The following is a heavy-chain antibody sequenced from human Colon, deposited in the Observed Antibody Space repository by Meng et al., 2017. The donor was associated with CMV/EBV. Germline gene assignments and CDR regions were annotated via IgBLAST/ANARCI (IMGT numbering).Heavy chain of an antibody. CDR3: ARGPDFWSGYFSYYYYYGMDV. V-gene: IGHV1-8*01. J-gene: IGHJ6*02. CDR2: MNPNSGNT. Sequence: ASVKVSCKASGYTFTSYDINWVRQATGQGLEWMGWMNPNSGNTGYAQKFQGRVTMTRNTSISTAYMELSSLRSEDTAVYYCARGPDFWSGYFSYYYYYGMDVWGQGTTVTVSS. D-gene: IGHD3-3*01. CDR1: GYTFTSYD.